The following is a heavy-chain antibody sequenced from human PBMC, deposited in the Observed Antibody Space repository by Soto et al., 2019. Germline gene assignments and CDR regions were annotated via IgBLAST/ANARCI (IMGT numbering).Heavy chain of an antibody. D-gene: IGHD3-9*01. Sequence: GGSLRLSCAASGFTFSSYAMNWVRQAPGKGLEWVSAISGSGGSTYYADSVKGRFTISRDNSKNTLYLQMNSLRAEDTAVYYCARSTALRYFDWLLPQNYYYYGMDVWGQGTTVTVSS. CDR3: ARSTALRYFDWLLPQNYYYYGMDV. CDR2: ISGSGGST. V-gene: IGHV3-23*01. CDR1: GFTFSSYA. J-gene: IGHJ6*02.